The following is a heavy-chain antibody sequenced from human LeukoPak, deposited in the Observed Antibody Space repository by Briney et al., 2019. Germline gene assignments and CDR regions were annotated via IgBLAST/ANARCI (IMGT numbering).Heavy chain of an antibody. CDR2: FSGSCGST. CDR3: AKDPSTVTTPWFDL. CDR1: GFTFSSYA. J-gene: IGHJ5*02. D-gene: IGHD4-17*01. V-gene: IGHV3-23*01. Sequence: GGSLRLSCAASGFTFSSYAMSWVRQAPGKGLEWVSAFSGSCGSTYYADSVKGRFPLPRDNSKNTLYLQMTSLRAEDTAVYYCAKDPSTVTTPWFDLWGQGTRVSVPS.